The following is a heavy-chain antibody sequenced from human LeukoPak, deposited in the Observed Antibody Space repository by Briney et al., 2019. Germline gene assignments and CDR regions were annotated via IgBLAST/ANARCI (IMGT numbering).Heavy chain of an antibody. CDR3: ARSRTSVTYYFDY. CDR1: GGTFSSYA. V-gene: IGHV1-69*01. Sequence: SVKVSCKASGGTFSSYAISWVRQAPGQGLEWMGGIIPIFGTANYAQKFQGRVTITADESTSTAYMELSSLRSEDTAVYYCARSRTSVTYYFDYWGQGTLVTVSS. CDR2: IIPIFGTA. J-gene: IGHJ4*02. D-gene: IGHD4-17*01.